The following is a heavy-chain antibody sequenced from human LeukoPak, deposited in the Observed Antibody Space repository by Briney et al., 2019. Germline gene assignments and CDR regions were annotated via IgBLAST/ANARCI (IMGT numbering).Heavy chain of an antibody. Sequence: SETLSLTCAVYGGSFSGYYWGWIRQPPGEGLEWIGEINHSGSANYNASLKSRVTISVDKSKNQFSLKLSSVTAADTAVYYCARGGWSLDYWGQGTLVTVSS. CDR3: ARGGWSLDY. CDR1: GGSFSGYY. CDR2: INHSGSA. V-gene: IGHV4-34*01. D-gene: IGHD6-19*01. J-gene: IGHJ4*02.